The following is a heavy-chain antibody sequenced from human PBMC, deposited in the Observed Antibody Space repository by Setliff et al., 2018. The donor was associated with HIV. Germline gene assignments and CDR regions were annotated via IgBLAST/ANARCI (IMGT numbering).Heavy chain of an antibody. CDR3: ARVWTAGSLFY. D-gene: IGHD6-13*01. J-gene: IGHJ4*02. Sequence: PSETLSLTCAVYGGSFSGYYWSWIRQPPGKGLEWIGEINDNGSTNYNPSLKSRVTISVDTSKNQFSLKLSSVTAADTAVYYCARVWTAGSLFYWGQGTLVTVSS. CDR1: GGSFSGYY. CDR2: INDNGST. V-gene: IGHV4-34*01.